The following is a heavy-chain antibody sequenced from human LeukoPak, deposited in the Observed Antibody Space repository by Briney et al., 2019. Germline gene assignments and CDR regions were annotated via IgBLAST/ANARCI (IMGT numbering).Heavy chain of an antibody. J-gene: IGHJ4*02. CDR2: ISGSGGST. CDR3: AKDGGAYCGGDCYLDY. CDR1: GFTFSSYS. Sequence: PGGSLGLSCAASGFTFSSYSMSWVRQAPGKGLEWVSAISGSGGSTYYADSVKGRFTISRDNSKNTLYLQMNSLRAEDTAVYYCAKDGGAYCGGDCYLDYWGQGTLVTVSS. V-gene: IGHV3-23*01. D-gene: IGHD2-21*02.